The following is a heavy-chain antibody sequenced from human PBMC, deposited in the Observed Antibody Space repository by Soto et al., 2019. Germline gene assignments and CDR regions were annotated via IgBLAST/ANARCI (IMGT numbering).Heavy chain of an antibody. J-gene: IGHJ6*02. D-gene: IGHD2-15*01. CDR3: ARIIDCSGGSCYYYYGMDV. CDR1: GGTFSSYA. Sequence: SVKVSCKAAGGTFSSYAISWVRQAPGQGLEWMGGIIPIFGTANYAQKFQGRVTITADESTSTAYMELSSLRSEDTAVYYCARIIDCSGGSCYYYYGMDVWGQGTTVTVS. V-gene: IGHV1-69*13. CDR2: IIPIFGTA.